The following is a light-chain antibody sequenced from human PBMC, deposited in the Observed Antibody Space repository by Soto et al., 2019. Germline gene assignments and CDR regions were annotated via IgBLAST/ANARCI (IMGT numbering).Light chain of an antibody. CDR3: MQGTNWPPT. V-gene: IGKV2-30*01. CDR1: QSLVYSDGNTY. CDR2: KVS. J-gene: IGKJ1*01. Sequence: DVVMTQSPLSLPVTLGQPASISCRSSQSLVYSDGNTYLNCFQLRLGQSPRRLIYKVSNRDYGVPDRFSGSVSGTDFKLIISRVEAEDVGVYYCMQGTNWPPTFSQGTKVEIK.